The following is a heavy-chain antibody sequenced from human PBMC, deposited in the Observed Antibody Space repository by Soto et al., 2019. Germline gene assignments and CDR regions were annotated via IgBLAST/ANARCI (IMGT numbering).Heavy chain of an antibody. D-gene: IGHD3-10*01. CDR1: GGSISSYY. Sequence: SETLSLTCTVSGGSISSYYWSWIRQPPGKGLEWIGYIYYSGSTNYNPSLKSRVTISVDTSKNQFSLKLSSVTAADTAVYYCASGQYYYAFDIWGQGTMVTVSS. CDR2: IYYSGST. J-gene: IGHJ3*02. V-gene: IGHV4-59*08. CDR3: ASGQYYYAFDI.